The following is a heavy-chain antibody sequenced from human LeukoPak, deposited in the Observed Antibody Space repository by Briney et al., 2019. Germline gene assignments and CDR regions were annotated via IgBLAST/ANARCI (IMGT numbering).Heavy chain of an antibody. J-gene: IGHJ6*03. CDR2: IIPIFGTA. CDR3: ARGYCSSTSCYDGSYYYYMDV. Sequence: GASVKVSCKASGGTFSSYAISWVRQAPGQGLEWMGGIIPIFGTANYAQKFQGRVTITADESTSTAYMELSSLRSEDTGVYYCARGYCSSTSCYDGSYYYYMDVWDKGTTVTVSS. V-gene: IGHV1-69*13. CDR1: GGTFSSYA. D-gene: IGHD2-2*01.